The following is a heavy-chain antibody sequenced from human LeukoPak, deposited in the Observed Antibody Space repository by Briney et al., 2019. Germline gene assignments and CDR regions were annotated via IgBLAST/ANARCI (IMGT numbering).Heavy chain of an antibody. CDR3: ARRGRKCSGGSCQSGVDY. CDR1: GGSISSSSYY. D-gene: IGHD2-15*01. Sequence: TSETLSLTCTVSGGSISSSSYYWGWIRQPPGKGLEGIGSIYYSGSTYYNPSPKSRVTVSVATYKNQFSLKLSSVTAADPAVYYCARRGRKCSGGSCQSGVDYWGQGTLVTVSS. J-gene: IGHJ4*02. CDR2: IYYSGST. V-gene: IGHV4-39*01.